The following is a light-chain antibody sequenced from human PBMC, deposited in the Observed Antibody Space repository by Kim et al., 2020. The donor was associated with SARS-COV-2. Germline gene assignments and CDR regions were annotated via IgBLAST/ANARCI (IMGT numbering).Light chain of an antibody. J-gene: IGLJ2*01. CDR1: SLRNYY. V-gene: IGLV3-19*01. Sequence: SSELTQDPAVSVALGQTVRLTCQGDSLRNYYATWYQQRPGQAPVLVLYGKYNRPSGIPDRFSGSASGNTASLTITGAQADDEADYYCNSRDSSGYLVFFG. CDR2: GKY. CDR3: NSRDSSGYLVF.